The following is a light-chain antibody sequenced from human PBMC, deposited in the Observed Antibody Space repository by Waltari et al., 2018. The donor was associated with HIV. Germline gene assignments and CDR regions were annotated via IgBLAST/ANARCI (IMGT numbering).Light chain of an antibody. V-gene: IGKV1-17*01. CDR2: ASS. CDR3: LQHSSYPRT. CDR1: QGIRDD. J-gene: IGKJ1*01. Sequence: DIQMTQSPSSLSASIRDRVTITCRASQGIRDDLAWYQQKTGKAPQHLIYASSSLQSGVPSRFSGSGSGTEFTLTISSLQPEDSAIYYCLQHSSYPRTFGRGTKVDI.